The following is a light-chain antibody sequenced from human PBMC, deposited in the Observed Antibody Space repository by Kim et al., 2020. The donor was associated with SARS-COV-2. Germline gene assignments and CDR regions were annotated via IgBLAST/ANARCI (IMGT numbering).Light chain of an antibody. CDR2: KAS. CDR1: EAISSW. CDR3: QQYHGYPYT. V-gene: IGKV1-5*03. J-gene: IGKJ2*01. Sequence: GDRVTITCRASEAISSWMAWYQERPGKAPKLLIHKASNLESGVPSRFSGSGSGTEFTLTISSLQPDDSATYYCQQYHGYPYTFGQGTKLEI.